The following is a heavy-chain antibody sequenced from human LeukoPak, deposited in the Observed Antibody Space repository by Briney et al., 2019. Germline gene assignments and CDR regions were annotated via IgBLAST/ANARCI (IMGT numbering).Heavy chain of an antibody. J-gene: IGHJ1*01. Sequence: GGSLRLSCEGSGFTFSNYWMGWVRQVPGKGLQWVANIKTDGSEKYYVDSVKGRFTISRDNAKNSLYLQMNSLRAEDTAVYYCATYSSLNRREFQYWGQGTLLTVSS. CDR3: ATYSSLNRREFQY. CDR1: GFTFSNYW. CDR2: IKTDGSEK. D-gene: IGHD3-22*01. V-gene: IGHV3-7*01.